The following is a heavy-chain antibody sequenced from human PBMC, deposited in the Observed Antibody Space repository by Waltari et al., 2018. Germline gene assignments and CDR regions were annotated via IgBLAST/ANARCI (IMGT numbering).Heavy chain of an antibody. J-gene: IGHJ4*02. D-gene: IGHD3-3*01. CDR3: ARGPDFWSGYYMVPFDY. Sequence: QVQLVQSGAEVKRPGASVKVSCKASGYNFTGYYINWVRQAPGQGLEWMGWINPKSGGANYTQTFQGRVTITKDTSISTAYMELNRLRSDDTAMYYCARGPDFWSGYYMVPFDYWGQGTLVTVSS. CDR2: INPKSGGA. V-gene: IGHV1-2*02. CDR1: GYNFTGYY.